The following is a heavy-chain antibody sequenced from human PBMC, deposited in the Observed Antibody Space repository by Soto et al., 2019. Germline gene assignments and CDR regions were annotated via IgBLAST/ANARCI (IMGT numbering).Heavy chain of an antibody. CDR2: IYSGGST. CDR3: ARDLGYYYDSSGYPALR. J-gene: IGHJ4*02. CDR1: GFTVSSTY. V-gene: IGHV3-66*01. Sequence: GGSLRLSCAASGFTVSSTYMSWVRQAPGKGMEWVSVIYSGGSTYYADSVKGRFTISRDNSKNTLYLQMNSLRAEDTAVYYCARDLGYYYDSSGYPALRWGQGTLVTVSS. D-gene: IGHD3-22*01.